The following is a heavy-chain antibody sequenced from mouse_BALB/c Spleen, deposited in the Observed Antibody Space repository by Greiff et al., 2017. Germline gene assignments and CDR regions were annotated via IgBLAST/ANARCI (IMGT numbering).Heavy chain of an antibody. V-gene: IGHV4-1*02. D-gene: IGHD1-2*01. CDR1: GFDFSRYW. J-gene: IGHJ3*01. Sequence: EVKLMESGGGLVQPGGSLKLSCAASGFDFSRYWMSWVRQAPGKGLEWIGEINPDSSTINYTPSLKDKFIISRDNAKNTLYLQMSKVRSEDTALYYCAREDGITTAAWLAYWGQGTLVTVSA. CDR3: AREDGITTAAWLAY. CDR2: INPDSSTI.